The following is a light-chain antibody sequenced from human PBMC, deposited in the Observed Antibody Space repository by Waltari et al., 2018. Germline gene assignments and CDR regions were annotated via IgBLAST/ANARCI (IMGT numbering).Light chain of an antibody. Sequence: DIQLTQSPSTLSASVGDRVTITCRASQTMTRWLAWYQQKPGKAPKLLIYEASNLMSGVPSRFSGTGSGTDFTLTISSLQSEDFAVYYCQQYNNLWTFGQGTKVEIK. CDR3: QQYNNLWT. CDR1: QTMTRW. V-gene: IGKV1-5*03. J-gene: IGKJ1*01. CDR2: EAS.